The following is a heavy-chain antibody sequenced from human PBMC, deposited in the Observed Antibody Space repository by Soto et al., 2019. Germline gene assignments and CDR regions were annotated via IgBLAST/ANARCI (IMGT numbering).Heavy chain of an antibody. D-gene: IGHD3-3*01. J-gene: IGHJ6*02. CDR2: ISYDGSNK. CDR3: AKDILEWLLLTFYYYYGMDV. V-gene: IGHV3-30*18. CDR1: GFTFSSYG. Sequence: GGSLRLSCAASGFTFSSYGMHWVRQAPGKGLEWVAVISYDGSNKYYADSVKGRFTISRDNSKNTLYLQMNSLRAEDTAVYYCAKDILEWLLLTFYYYYGMDVWGQGTTVTVSS.